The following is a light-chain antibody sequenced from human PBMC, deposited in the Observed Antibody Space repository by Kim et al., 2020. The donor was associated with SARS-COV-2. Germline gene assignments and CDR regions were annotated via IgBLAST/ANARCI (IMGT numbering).Light chain of an antibody. CDR1: QGVHGQ. CDR2: DAS. V-gene: IGKV3-11*01. CDR3: QQRLSWPIT. Sequence: LSPGERTTLSFRASQGVHGQVALYHHKPGQAPRLLIYDASNRATGIPARFSGSGSGTDFTLTISSLEPEDFSVYYCQQRLSWPITFGQGTRLEIK. J-gene: IGKJ5*01.